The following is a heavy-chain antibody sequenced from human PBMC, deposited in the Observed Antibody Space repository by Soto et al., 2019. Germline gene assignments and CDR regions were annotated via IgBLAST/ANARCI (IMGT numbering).Heavy chain of an antibody. D-gene: IGHD2-21*02. V-gene: IGHV3-33*01. Sequence: GGSLRLSCAASGFTFSSYGMHWVRQAPGKGLEWVAVIWYDGSNKYYADSVKGRFTISRDNSKNTLYLQMNSLRAEDTAVYYCARAPIVVVTATQEYYYYYGMDVWGQGTTVTVSS. CDR3: ARAPIVVVTATQEYYYYYGMDV. CDR1: GFTFSSYG. CDR2: IWYDGSNK. J-gene: IGHJ6*02.